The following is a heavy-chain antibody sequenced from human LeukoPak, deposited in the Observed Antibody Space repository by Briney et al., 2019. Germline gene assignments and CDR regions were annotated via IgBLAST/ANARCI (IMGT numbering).Heavy chain of an antibody. Sequence: GGSLRLSCAASGFTFSSYAMSWFRQAPGKGLEWVSAISGSGGSTYYADSVKGRFTISRDNSKNTLYLQMNSLRAEDTAVYYCAKTLRGPRGYSGYDYYGMDVWGQGSTVTVSS. J-gene: IGHJ6*02. CDR2: ISGSGGST. V-gene: IGHV3-23*01. CDR3: AKTLRGPRGYSGYDYYGMDV. CDR1: GFTFSSYA. D-gene: IGHD5-12*01.